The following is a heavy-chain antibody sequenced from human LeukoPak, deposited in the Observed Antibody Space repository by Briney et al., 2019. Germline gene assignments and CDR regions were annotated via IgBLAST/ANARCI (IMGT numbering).Heavy chain of an antibody. J-gene: IGHJ4*02. CDR1: GFTFSSYG. CDR2: IRYDGSAK. CDR3: AKVDFDY. Sequence: GGSLRLSCAASGFTFSSYGMHWVRPAPGKGLEWVAFIRYDGSAKYYADSVKGRFTISRDKSKNTVYMEMNSLRAADTAVYYCAKVDFDYWGQGTLVTVSS. V-gene: IGHV3-30*02.